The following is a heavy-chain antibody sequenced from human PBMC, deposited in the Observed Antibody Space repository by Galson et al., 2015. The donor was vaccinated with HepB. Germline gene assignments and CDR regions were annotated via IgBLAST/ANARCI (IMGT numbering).Heavy chain of an antibody. J-gene: IGHJ4*02. D-gene: IGHD4-23*01. CDR2: IDPSDSYT. CDR3: ARHGRNFSSPVPFDY. CDR1: GYSFTSYW. Sequence: QSGAEVKKPGESLRISCKGSGYSFTSYWISWVRQMPGKGLEWMGRIDPSDSYTNYSPSFQGHVTISADKSISTAYLQWSSLKASDTAMYYCARHGRNFSSPVPFDYWGQGALVTVSS. V-gene: IGHV5-10-1*01.